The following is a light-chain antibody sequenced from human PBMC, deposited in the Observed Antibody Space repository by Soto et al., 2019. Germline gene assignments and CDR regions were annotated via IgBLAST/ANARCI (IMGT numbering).Light chain of an antibody. CDR1: SSNIGSNT. CDR2: TAD. V-gene: IGLV1-44*01. CDR3: AAWDNSLNGYV. J-gene: IGLJ1*01. Sequence: QSVLTQPLSASASPGQRVTISCSGGSSNIGSNTVAWYQHLPGTAPTRLIFTADQRPSGVPGRFSGSKSGTSASLAISGLQSEDEADYYCAAWDNSLNGYVFGPGTKVTVL.